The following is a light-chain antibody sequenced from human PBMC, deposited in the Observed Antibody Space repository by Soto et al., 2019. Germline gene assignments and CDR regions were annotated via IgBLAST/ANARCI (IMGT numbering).Light chain of an antibody. V-gene: IGKV3-15*01. CDR1: RSISSS. J-gene: IGKJ4*01. Sequence: ETVMTQSPATLSVSPGEGATLSCRASRSISSSLAWYQQKPGRAPRLLIYGASTRATDIAARFSGSGSGTEFTLTLSILQSEDVAIYYCQQYKYWPLAFGGGTRVEI. CDR2: GAS. CDR3: QQYKYWPLA.